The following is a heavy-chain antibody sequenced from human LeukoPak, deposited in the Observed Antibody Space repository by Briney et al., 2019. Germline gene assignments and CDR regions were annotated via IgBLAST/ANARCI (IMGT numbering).Heavy chain of an antibody. Sequence: GGSLRLSCAASGFTFSSYGMHWVRQAPGKGLEWVAVIWYDGSNKYYADSVKGRFTISRDNSKNTLYLQMNSLRAEDTAVYHCAREEWELPHAFDIWGQGTMVTVSS. J-gene: IGHJ3*02. V-gene: IGHV3-33*01. CDR1: GFTFSSYG. CDR2: IWYDGSNK. D-gene: IGHD1-26*01. CDR3: AREEWELPHAFDI.